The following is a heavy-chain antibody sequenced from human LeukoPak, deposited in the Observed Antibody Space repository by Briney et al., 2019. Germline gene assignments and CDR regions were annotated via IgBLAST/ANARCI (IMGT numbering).Heavy chain of an antibody. D-gene: IGHD3-10*01. J-gene: IGHJ4*02. CDR1: GFTFSSYG. CDR2: ISYDGSNK. CDR3: ARDPNVLLWFGEFPDY. Sequence: GALRLSCAASGFTFSSYGMHWVRQAPGKGLEWVAVISYDGSNKYYADSVKGRFTISRDNSKNTLYLQMNSLRAEDTAVYYCARDPNVLLWFGEFPDYWGQGTLVTVSS. V-gene: IGHV3-30*03.